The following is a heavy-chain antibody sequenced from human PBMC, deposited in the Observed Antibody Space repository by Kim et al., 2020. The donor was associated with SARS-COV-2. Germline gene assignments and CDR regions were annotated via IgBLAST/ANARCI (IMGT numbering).Heavy chain of an antibody. V-gene: IGHV3-23*01. Sequence: YADSVKGRFNGSRDNAKNTLYLQMDNLRVEDTALYYCAKDHESSGWPTFDYWGQGTQVTVSS. D-gene: IGHD3-22*01. J-gene: IGHJ4*02. CDR3: AKDHESSGWPTFDY.